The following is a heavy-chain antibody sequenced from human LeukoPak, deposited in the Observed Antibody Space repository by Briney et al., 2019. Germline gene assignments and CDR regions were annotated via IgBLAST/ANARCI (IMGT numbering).Heavy chain of an antibody. CDR1: GFTFSNYA. V-gene: IGHV3-23*01. CDR3: AKDPRITKNYYYYYYMDV. D-gene: IGHD3-3*01. Sequence: GGSLRLSCAASGFTFSNYAMSWVRQAPGKRLEGVSAISGSGGSTKYVDSVKGRFTISRDNSKNTLYLQMHSLRVEDTALYYCAKDPRITKNYYYYYYMDVWGKGTTVTVSS. J-gene: IGHJ6*03. CDR2: ISGSGGST.